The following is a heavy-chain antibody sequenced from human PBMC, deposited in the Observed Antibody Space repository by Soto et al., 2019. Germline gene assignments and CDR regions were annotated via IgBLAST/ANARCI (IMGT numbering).Heavy chain of an antibody. D-gene: IGHD2-8*01. Sequence: SETLSLTCTVSGGSISSSYWTWVRQPPGKGLGWIATFYYTGSADYNPSLKSRNTGSVASSRTQFSLKLSSVTAADTAVYFCARDKGCTNGVCYSGYYGMDVWSQGTTVTVSS. J-gene: IGHJ6*02. CDR2: FYYTGSA. V-gene: IGHV4-59*12. CDR1: GGSISSSY. CDR3: ARDKGCTNGVCYSGYYGMDV.